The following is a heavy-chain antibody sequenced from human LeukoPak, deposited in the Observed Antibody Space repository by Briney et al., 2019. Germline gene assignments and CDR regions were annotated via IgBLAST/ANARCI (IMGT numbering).Heavy chain of an antibody. V-gene: IGHV3-74*01. Sequence: GGSLRLSCAASGYTFSRYWMHWVRQAPGKGLVWVSRIKTDGTYTSYADSVKGRFTISRDNAKSTLYLQMNALRGEDTAVYYCASEEGGLDVWGQGTTVTVSS. J-gene: IGHJ6*02. CDR1: GYTFSRYW. CDR3: ASEEGGLDV. CDR2: IKTDGTYT.